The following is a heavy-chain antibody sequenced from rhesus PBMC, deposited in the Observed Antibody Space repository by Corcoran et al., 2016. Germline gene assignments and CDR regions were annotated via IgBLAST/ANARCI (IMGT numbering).Heavy chain of an antibody. J-gene: IGHJ2*01. V-gene: IGHV4S14*01. CDR3: ARVGSSWSEWDTVGTEWYFDL. CDR2: IYGRGGSN. Sequence: QVQLQESGPGLVKPSETLSLTCAVSGYSISSGYYWGWIRQPPGKGLEWIGSIYGRGGSNYLNPSLKSRVTLSVDTSKNQFSRKLSAVTAADMAVYYCARVGSSWSEWDTVGTEWYFDLWGPGTPITISS. CDR1: GYSISSGYY. D-gene: IGHD5-42*01.